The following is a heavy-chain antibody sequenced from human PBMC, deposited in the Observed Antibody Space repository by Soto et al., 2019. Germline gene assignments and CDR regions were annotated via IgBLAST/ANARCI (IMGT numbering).Heavy chain of an antibody. CDR2: ISGSGGST. V-gene: IGHV3-23*01. D-gene: IGHD3-16*01. J-gene: IGHJ4*02. CDR1: GVTFSSYA. Sequence: PGGSLRLSCAASGVTFSSYAMSWVRQAPGKGLEWVSAISGSGGSTYYADSVKGRFTISRDNSKNTLYLQMNSLRAEDTAVYYCAKDLRFGITIGDYWGQGTLVTVSS. CDR3: AKDLRFGITIGDY.